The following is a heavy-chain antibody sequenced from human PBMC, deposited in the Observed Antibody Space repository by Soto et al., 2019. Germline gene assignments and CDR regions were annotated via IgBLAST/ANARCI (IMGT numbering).Heavy chain of an antibody. V-gene: IGHV2-5*02. CDR3: ALIVLRTVFGLVTTTAIYFDY. CDR1: GFSLTTSGVG. Sequence: QITLNESGPTQVKPRQTLTLTCTFPGFSLTTSGVGVGWIRQSPGKAPEWLALIYWDDDKRYSPSLKSRLTISKDTSKNQVVLTMADLDPADTATYYFALIVLRTVFGLVTTTAIYFDYWGQGTPVAVSS. D-gene: IGHD3-3*01. J-gene: IGHJ4*02. CDR2: IYWDDDK.